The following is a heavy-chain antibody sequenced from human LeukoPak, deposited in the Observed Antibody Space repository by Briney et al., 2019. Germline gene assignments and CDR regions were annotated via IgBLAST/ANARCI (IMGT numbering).Heavy chain of an antibody. CDR3: ARKSLFGIFAHAFDI. CDR2: INHSGST. V-gene: IGHV4-34*01. J-gene: IGHJ3*02. CDR1: GGSFSGYY. Sequence: SETLSLTCAVYGGSFSGYYWSWIRQPPGKGLEWIGEINHSGSTNYNPSLKSRVTISVDTSKNQFSLKLGSVTAADTAVYYCARKSLFGIFAHAFDIWGQGTMVTVSS. D-gene: IGHD3-3*01.